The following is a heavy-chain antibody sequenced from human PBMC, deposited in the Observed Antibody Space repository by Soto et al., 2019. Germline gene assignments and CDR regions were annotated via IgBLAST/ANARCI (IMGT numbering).Heavy chain of an antibody. J-gene: IGHJ5*02. Sequence: GASVKVSCKASGGTFSSYTISWVRQAPGQGLEWMGRIIPILGIANYAQKFQGRVTITADKSTSTAYMELSSLRSEDTAVYYCARDRYPEITIFGVVTHNPWFDPWGQGTLVTVSS. CDR2: IIPILGIA. CDR3: ARDRYPEITIFGVVTHNPWFDP. CDR1: GGTFSSYT. V-gene: IGHV1-69*04. D-gene: IGHD3-3*01.